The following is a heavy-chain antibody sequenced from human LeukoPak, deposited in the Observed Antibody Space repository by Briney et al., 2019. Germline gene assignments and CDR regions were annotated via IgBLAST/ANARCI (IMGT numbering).Heavy chain of an antibody. V-gene: IGHV4-39*07. Sequence: SETLSLTCIVSGGSISSSSYYWGWIRQPPGKGLEWIGSIYHSGSTYYNPSLKSRVTISVDTSKNQFSLKLSSVTAADTAVYYCARDSVTGSYYPTKFDYWGQGTLVTVSS. CDR1: GGSISSSSYY. J-gene: IGHJ4*02. CDR2: IYHSGST. CDR3: ARDSVTGSYYPTKFDY. D-gene: IGHD1-26*01.